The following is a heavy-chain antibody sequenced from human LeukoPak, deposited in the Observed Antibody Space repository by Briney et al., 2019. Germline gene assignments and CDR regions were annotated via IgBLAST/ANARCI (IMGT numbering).Heavy chain of an antibody. Sequence: GGSLRLSCAASGFTFSIYGMHWVRQAPGKGLEWVAVIWNDGSNAYYADPVKGRFIISRDNSKNKMYLQMNSLRIEDTAVYYCARDKAQYYYFDYWGQGTLVTVSS. V-gene: IGHV3-33*08. CDR2: IWNDGSNA. D-gene: IGHD3-10*01. J-gene: IGHJ4*02. CDR1: GFTFSIYG. CDR3: ARDKAQYYYFDY.